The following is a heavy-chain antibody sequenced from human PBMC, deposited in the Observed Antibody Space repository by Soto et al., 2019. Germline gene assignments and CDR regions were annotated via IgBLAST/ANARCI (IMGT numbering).Heavy chain of an antibody. J-gene: IGHJ4*02. V-gene: IGHV1-69*12. CDR3: ARDLGGGYEPGDY. Sequence: QVQLVQSGAELKKPGSSVKVSCRPSGATFSISVFNWVRQAPGQGLEWMGGIISMFGTPNYSQKFQGRVTISADESTSTGYMELHNLRSDDTAIYYCARDLGGGYEPGDYWGQGTQVTVSS. CDR2: IISMFGTP. D-gene: IGHD5-12*01. CDR1: GATFSISV.